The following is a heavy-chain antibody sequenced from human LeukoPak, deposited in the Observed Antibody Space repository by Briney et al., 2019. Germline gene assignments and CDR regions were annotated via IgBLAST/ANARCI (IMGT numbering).Heavy chain of an antibody. CDR2: VSASSSYI. D-gene: IGHD2-2*02. V-gene: IGHV3-21*01. CDR3: ARVGDIVVVPAAIPLVCAFDI. CDR1: GFTLTNFG. J-gene: IGHJ3*02. Sequence: NPGGSLGLSCAASGFTLTNFGMDWVRQAPGKGLEWVSSVSASSSYIYYADSVKGRFTISRDNAQNSLYLQMNSLRAEDTAVYYCARVGDIVVVPAAIPLVCAFDIWGQGTMVTVSS.